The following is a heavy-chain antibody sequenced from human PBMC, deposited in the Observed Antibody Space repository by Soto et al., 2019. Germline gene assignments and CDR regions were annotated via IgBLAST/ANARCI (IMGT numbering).Heavy chain of an antibody. D-gene: IGHD3-10*01. Sequence: QVQLVQSGAEVKKPGSSVKVSCKASGGTFSSYTISWVRQAPGQGHEWMGRIIPILGIANYAQKFQGSVTITADKATSTAYMELSSLRSEDTAVYYCARDTGSVTMVRGVVDYYYGMDVWGQGTTVTVSS. CDR2: IIPILGIA. J-gene: IGHJ6*02. CDR1: GGTFSSYT. V-gene: IGHV1-69*08. CDR3: ARDTGSVTMVRGVVDYYYGMDV.